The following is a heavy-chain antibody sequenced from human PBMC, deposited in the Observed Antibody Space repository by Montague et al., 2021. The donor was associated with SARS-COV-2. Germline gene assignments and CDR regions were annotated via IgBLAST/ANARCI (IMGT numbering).Heavy chain of an antibody. D-gene: IGHD3-3*01. CDR2: IYTSGST. V-gene: IGHV4-4*07. CDR1: GGSFSGYY. J-gene: IGHJ2*01. Sequence: SETLSLTCSVYGGSFSGYYWSWIRQFPGKGLEWIGRIYTSGSTNYNPSLKSRVTMSVDTSKNQFSLKLSSVTAADTAVYYCAGGLDYYDFWSGYYPAYWYFDFWGHGTLVTVSS. CDR3: AGGLDYYDFWSGYYPAYWYFDF.